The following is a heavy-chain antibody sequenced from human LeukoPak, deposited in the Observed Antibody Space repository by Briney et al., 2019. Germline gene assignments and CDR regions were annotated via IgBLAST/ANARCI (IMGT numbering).Heavy chain of an antibody. Sequence: SGGSLRLSCAASGFTFSSYWMHWVRQSPGKGLVWVSGINSDGSSTSYADSVKGRFTISRDNAKNTVYPQMNSLRAEDTAVYHCATSRTFDYWGQGTLVTVSS. CDR2: INSDGSST. CDR1: GFTFSSYW. V-gene: IGHV3-74*01. CDR3: ATSRTFDY. J-gene: IGHJ4*02.